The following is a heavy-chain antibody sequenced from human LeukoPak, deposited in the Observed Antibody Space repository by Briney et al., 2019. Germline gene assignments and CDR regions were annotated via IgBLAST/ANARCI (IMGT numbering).Heavy chain of an antibody. CDR3: SRGLHDYGDSNYYFDQ. V-gene: IGHV3-49*03. J-gene: IGHJ4*02. CDR1: GFTFVDDA. CDR2: IRKKGYGETT. D-gene: IGHD4-17*01. Sequence: GGSLRLSCTASGFTFVDDAWSWFRQAPGKGLEWICFIRKKGYGETTDYAASVRGRFTISRDDAKSIAYLQMNSLKTEDTALYYCSRGLHDYGDSNYYFDQWGRGTLVTVSS.